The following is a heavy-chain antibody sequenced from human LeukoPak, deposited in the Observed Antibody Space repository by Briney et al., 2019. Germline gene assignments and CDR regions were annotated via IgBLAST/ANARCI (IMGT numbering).Heavy chain of an antibody. V-gene: IGHV4-38-2*01. Sequence: PSETLSLTCAVSGYSISSGYYWGWIRQPPGKGLEWIGSIYHSGSTYYNPSLKRRVTISVDTSKNQFSLKLSSVTAADTAVYYCARHGAVPAATVDYWGQGTLVTVSS. J-gene: IGHJ4*02. CDR3: ARHGAVPAATVDY. CDR1: GYSISSGYY. D-gene: IGHD2-2*01. CDR2: IYHSGST.